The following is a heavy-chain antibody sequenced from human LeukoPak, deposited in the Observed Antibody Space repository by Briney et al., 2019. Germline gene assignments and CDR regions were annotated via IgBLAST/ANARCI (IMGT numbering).Heavy chain of an antibody. Sequence: PGGSLRLSCAASGFTFSSYTMNWVRQAPGKGLEWVAAISSSSRDIFYADSVKGRFSISRDNTQNSLSLQMSSLKAEDTAVYYCVREAAATLFDYWGQGTLVTVSS. J-gene: IGHJ4*02. D-gene: IGHD1-26*01. V-gene: IGHV3-21*01. CDR3: VREAAATLFDY. CDR1: GFTFSSYT. CDR2: ISSSSRDI.